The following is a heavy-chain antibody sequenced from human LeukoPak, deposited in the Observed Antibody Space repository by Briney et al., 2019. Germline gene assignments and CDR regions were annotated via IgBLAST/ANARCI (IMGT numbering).Heavy chain of an antibody. V-gene: IGHV4-59*08. CDR3: ARTAGEYYPGAFDI. CDR1: GGSISSYY. Sequence: SETLSLTCTVSGGSISSYYWSWIRQPPGKGLGRIGHIYYSGSTNYNPSLKSRVTISVDTSKNQFSLKLSSVTAADTAVYYCARTAGEYYPGAFDIWGQGTMVTVSS. CDR2: IYYSGST. J-gene: IGHJ3*02. D-gene: IGHD3-10*01.